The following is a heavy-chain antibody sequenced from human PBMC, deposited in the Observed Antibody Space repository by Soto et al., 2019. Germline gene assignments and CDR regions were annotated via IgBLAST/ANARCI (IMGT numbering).Heavy chain of an antibody. CDR2: ISSSSSYI. J-gene: IGHJ6*02. V-gene: IGHV3-21*01. Sequence: GGSLRLCCAASGFTFSSYSMNWVRQAPGKGLEWVSSISSSSSYICYADSVKGRFTISRDNAKNSLYLQMNSLRAEDTAVYYCAREALVYGMDVWGQGTTVTVSS. CDR3: AREALVYGMDV. CDR1: GFTFSSYS.